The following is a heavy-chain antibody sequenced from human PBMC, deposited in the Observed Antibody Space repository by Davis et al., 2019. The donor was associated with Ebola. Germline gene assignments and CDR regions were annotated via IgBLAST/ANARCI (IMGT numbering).Heavy chain of an antibody. CDR3: TRGIARRRYGSWFDP. V-gene: IGHV1-18*01. CDR1: GYTFTSYG. CDR2: ISAYNGHT. Sequence: AASVKVSCKTSGYTFTSYGLSWVRQAPGQGLEWMGWISAYNGHTNYAHSLQGRVTMTTDTSTSTAYMELSSLTSDDTAVYYCTRGIARRRYGSWFDPWGQGTPVTVSS. J-gene: IGHJ5*02. D-gene: IGHD4-17*01.